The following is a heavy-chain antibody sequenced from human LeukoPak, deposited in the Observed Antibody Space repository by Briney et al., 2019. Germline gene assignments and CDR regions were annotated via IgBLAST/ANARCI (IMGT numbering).Heavy chain of an antibody. V-gene: IGHV3-30-3*01. CDR2: ISYDGSNK. Sequence: GRSLRLSCAASGFTFSSYAMHWVRQAPGKGLEWVAVISYDGSNKYYADSVKGRFTISRDNSKTTLYLQMNSLRAEDTAVYYCARDHTRIAVAGTYYYGMDVWGQGTTVTVSS. CDR3: ARDHTRIAVAGTYYYGMDV. D-gene: IGHD6-19*01. J-gene: IGHJ6*02. CDR1: GFTFSSYA.